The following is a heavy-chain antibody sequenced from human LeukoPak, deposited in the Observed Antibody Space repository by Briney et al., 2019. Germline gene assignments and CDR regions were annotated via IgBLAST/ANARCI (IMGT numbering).Heavy chain of an antibody. V-gene: IGHV1-24*01. Sequence: GASVKVSCKVSGYTLTELSMHWVRQAPGKGLEWMGGFDPGDGETIYAQKFQGRVTMTEDTSTDTAYMELSSLRSEDTAVYYCATARLATIQPDYYYYGMDVWGQGTTVTVSS. D-gene: IGHD5-24*01. CDR3: ATARLATIQPDYYYYGMDV. CDR1: GYTLTELS. CDR2: FDPGDGET. J-gene: IGHJ6*02.